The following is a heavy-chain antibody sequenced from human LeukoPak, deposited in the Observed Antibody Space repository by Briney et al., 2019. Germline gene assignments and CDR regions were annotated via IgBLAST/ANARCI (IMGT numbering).Heavy chain of an antibody. D-gene: IGHD2-21*02. Sequence: GGSLRLSCVASGFTFSNYWMSWVRQAPGKGLEWVANIKQDGSEKYYVDSVKGRFTISRDNAKNSLYLQMNSLRAEDTAVYYCARVAYCAGDCHHMDSWGQGTLVTVSS. CDR1: GFTFSNYW. CDR2: IKQDGSEK. J-gene: IGHJ4*02. CDR3: ARVAYCAGDCHHMDS. V-gene: IGHV3-7*04.